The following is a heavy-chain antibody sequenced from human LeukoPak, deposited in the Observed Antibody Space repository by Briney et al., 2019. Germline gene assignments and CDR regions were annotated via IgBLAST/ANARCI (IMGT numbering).Heavy chain of an antibody. D-gene: IGHD1-14*01. V-gene: IGHV4-39*01. J-gene: IGHJ3*02. CDR1: GGSISRSSYY. CDR3: ARVKIHGNAFDI. Sequence: SETLSLTCTVSGGSISRSSYYWGWIRQPPGKGLEWIGSIYYSGSTYYNPSLKSRVTISVDTSKNQFSLKLSSVTAADTAVYYCARVKIHGNAFDIWGQGTMVTVSS. CDR2: IYYSGST.